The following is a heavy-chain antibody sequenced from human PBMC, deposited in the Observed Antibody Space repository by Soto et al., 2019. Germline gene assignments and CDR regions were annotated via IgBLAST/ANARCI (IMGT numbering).Heavy chain of an antibody. CDR2: IHHSGST. J-gene: IGHJ4*02. D-gene: IGHD6-13*01. Sequence: QVQLQESGPGLVRPSGTVSLTCAVSGLSISSDNWWSWVRQPPGKGLEWIGEIHHSGSTKYNPSLKSRGTMSVVPSKDWFSLTLNSVTAADTAFYYCARDQGSHPGDWGQGTLVSVSS. V-gene: IGHV4-4*02. CDR3: ARDQGSHPGD. CDR1: GLSISSDNW.